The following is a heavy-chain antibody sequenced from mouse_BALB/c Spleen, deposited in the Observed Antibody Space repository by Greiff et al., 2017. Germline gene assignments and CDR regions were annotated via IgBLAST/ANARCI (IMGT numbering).Heavy chain of an antibody. J-gene: IGHJ2*01. CDR3: ARESPYYYGRGYYFDY. V-gene: IGHV2-9*02. Sequence: VQLQESGPGLVAPSQSLSITCTVSGFSLTSYGVHWVRQPPGKGLEWLGVIWAGGSTNYNSALMSRLSISKDNSKSQVFLKMNSLQTDDTAMYYCARESPYYYGRGYYFDYWGQGTTLTVSS. CDR2: IWAGGST. CDR1: GFSLTSYG. D-gene: IGHD1-1*01.